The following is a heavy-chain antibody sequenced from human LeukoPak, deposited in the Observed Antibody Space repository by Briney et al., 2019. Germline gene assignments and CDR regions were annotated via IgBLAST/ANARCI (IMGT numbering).Heavy chain of an antibody. Sequence: PGGSLRLSCAASGFTFSSYWMHWVRQAPGKGLVWVSRINTDGSSTSYADSAKGRFTISRDNAKNTLYLQMNSLRAEDTAVYYCARDASGAPPPYSSGWYGIDYWGQGTLVTVSS. CDR1: GFTFSSYW. CDR3: ARDASGAPPPYSSGWYGIDY. V-gene: IGHV3-74*01. J-gene: IGHJ4*02. CDR2: INTDGSST. D-gene: IGHD6-19*01.